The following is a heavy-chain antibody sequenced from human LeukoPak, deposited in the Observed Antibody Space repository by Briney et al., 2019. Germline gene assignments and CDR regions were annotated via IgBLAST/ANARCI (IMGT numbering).Heavy chain of an antibody. CDR3: AREAVAGYFGNWFDP. Sequence: PGGSLRHSCAASGFTFSSYSMNWVRQAPGKGLEWVSSISSSSSYIYYADSVKGRFTISRDNAKNSLYLQMNSLRAEDTAVYYCAREAVAGYFGNWFDPWGQGTLVTVSS. V-gene: IGHV3-21*01. D-gene: IGHD6-19*01. CDR2: ISSSSSYI. J-gene: IGHJ5*02. CDR1: GFTFSSYS.